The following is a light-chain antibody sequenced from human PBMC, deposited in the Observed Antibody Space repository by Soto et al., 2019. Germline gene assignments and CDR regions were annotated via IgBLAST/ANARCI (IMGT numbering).Light chain of an antibody. V-gene: IGKV3-20*01. J-gene: IGKJ4*01. CDR1: QSVSSSY. CDR3: QQYGSSPT. CDR2: GAS. Sequence: EIVLTQSPGTLSLSPGETATLSCRASQSVSSSYLDWYQQKPGQAPGLLIYGASSRATGISARFRGSGSGTDSTLTISRLEPEDYAVYYCQQYGSSPTFGGGTKVESK.